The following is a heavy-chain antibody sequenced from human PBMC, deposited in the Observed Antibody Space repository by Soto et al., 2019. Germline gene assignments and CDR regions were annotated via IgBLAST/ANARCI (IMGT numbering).Heavy chain of an antibody. J-gene: IGHJ4*02. CDR3: ARDRPRIAAAGRGGFDY. CDR1: GDSVSSNSAA. Sequence: SQTLSLTCAISGDSVSSNSAALNWIRQSPSRGLEWLGRTYYRSKWYNDYAVSVKSRITINPDTSKNQFSLQLNSVTPEDTAVYYCARDRPRIAAAGRGGFDYWGQGTLVTVSS. V-gene: IGHV6-1*01. CDR2: TYYRSKWYN. D-gene: IGHD6-13*01.